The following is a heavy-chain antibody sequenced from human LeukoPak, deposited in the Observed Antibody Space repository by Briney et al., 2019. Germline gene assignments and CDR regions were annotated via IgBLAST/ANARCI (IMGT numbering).Heavy chain of an antibody. CDR2: ISGSGGST. CDR1: GFTFSSYA. Sequence: GGSLRLSCAASGFTFSSYAMSWVHQAPGKGLEWVSAISGSGGSTYYADSVKGRFTISRDNSKNTLYLQMNSLRAEDTAVYYCAKDDLYGPGSSWPDYWGQGTLVTVSS. J-gene: IGHJ4*02. CDR3: AKDDLYGPGSSWPDY. D-gene: IGHD6-13*01. V-gene: IGHV3-23*01.